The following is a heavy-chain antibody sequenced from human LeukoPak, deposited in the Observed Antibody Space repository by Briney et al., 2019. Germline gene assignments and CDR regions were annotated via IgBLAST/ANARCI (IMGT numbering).Heavy chain of an antibody. D-gene: IGHD1-14*01. V-gene: IGHV1-8*01. Sequence: ASVKVSCKASGYTFTNYDIEWVRQSAGHGLAWLGWMNPNSGNTGYAQKFQGRVTMTRTTSINTAYMELSGLRSEDTAVYYCARYITGDGFDIWGQGTMVTVTS. J-gene: IGHJ3*02. CDR2: MNPNSGNT. CDR3: ARYITGDGFDI. CDR1: GYTFTNYD.